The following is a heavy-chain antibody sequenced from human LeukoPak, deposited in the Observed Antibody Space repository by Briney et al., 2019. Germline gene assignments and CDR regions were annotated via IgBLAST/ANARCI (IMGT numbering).Heavy chain of an antibody. V-gene: IGHV1-18*01. CDR3: ARLRWELADAFDI. CDR1: GYTFSSYG. Sequence: PWASVKVSCKASGYTFSSYGISWVRQAPGQELEWIGWISAYNGNTNYAQKIQGRVTMTTDTSTSTAYMELRSLRSDDTAVYYCARLRWELADAFDIWGQGTMVTVSS. D-gene: IGHD1-26*01. CDR2: ISAYNGNT. J-gene: IGHJ3*02.